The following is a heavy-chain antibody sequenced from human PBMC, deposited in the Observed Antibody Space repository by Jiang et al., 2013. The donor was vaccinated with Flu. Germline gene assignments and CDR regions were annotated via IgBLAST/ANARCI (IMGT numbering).Heavy chain of an antibody. V-gene: IGHV6-1*01. D-gene: IGHD6-13*01. CDR1: GDSVSSNSAA. Sequence: SGDSVSSNSAAWNWIRQSPSRGLEWLGRTYYRSKWYNDYAVSVKSRITINPDTSKNQFSLQLNSVTPEDTAVYYCARAAAGTPREVIVDYWGQGTLVTVSS. CDR3: ARAAAGTPREVIVDY. J-gene: IGHJ4*02. CDR2: TYYRSKWYN.